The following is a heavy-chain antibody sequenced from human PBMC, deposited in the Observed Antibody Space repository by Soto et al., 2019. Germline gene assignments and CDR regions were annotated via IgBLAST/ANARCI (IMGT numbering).Heavy chain of an antibody. CDR1: GGTFSSYA. CDR2: IIPIFGTA. D-gene: IGHD2-15*01. J-gene: IGHJ6*02. V-gene: IGHV1-69*13. Sequence: SVKVSCKASGGTFSSYAINWVRQAPGQGLEWMGGIIPIFGTANYAQKFQGRVTITAGESTSTAYMELSSLRSEATAVYYCARGSGGSSYYYCGMDVWGQGTTVTVSS. CDR3: ARGSGGSSYYYCGMDV.